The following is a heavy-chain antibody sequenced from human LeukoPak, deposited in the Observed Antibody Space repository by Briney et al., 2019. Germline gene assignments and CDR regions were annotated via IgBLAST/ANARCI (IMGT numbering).Heavy chain of an antibody. CDR1: GFSFNSYT. CDR3: EMYVSRRIGMDV. J-gene: IGHJ6*02. CDR2: ISPVSSYT. D-gene: IGHD2-8*01. Sequence: GGSLRLSCLASGFSFNSYTMNWVREAPGKGLEWVSTISPVSSYTWYAESVKGRFTISRDNPKNSLYLQMDSLRAEDTAVYYYEMYVSRRIGMDVWGQGTTVTVSS. V-gene: IGHV3-21*01.